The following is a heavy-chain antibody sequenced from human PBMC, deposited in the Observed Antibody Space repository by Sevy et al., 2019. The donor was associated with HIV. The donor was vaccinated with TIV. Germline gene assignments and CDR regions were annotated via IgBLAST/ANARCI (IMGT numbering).Heavy chain of an antibody. Sequence: GGSLRLSCTASGFTFSDYGVHWVRQAPGKGLEWVAIISYDGLNKDYADSVQGRFTISRDNSKNTMYLQINSLRPEDTAVYYCARDLPHLLPWELSRGSDSWGQGTLVTVSS. CDR3: ARDLPHLLPWELSRGSDS. V-gene: IGHV3-30*19. CDR2: ISYDGLNK. CDR1: GFTFSDYG. J-gene: IGHJ4*02. D-gene: IGHD1-26*01.